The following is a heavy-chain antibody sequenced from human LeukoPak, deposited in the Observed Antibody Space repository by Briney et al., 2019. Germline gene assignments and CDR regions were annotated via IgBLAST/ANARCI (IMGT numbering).Heavy chain of an antibody. CDR1: GGSISSYY. J-gene: IGHJ3*02. CDR3: ARPTGDAFDI. Sequence: TSETLSLTCTVSGGSISSYYWSWLRQPAGKGLEWIGRIYTSGSTNYNPSLKSRVTMSVDTSKNQFSLNLSSMPAADTAVYYCARPTGDAFDIWGQGTMVTVSS. V-gene: IGHV4-4*07. D-gene: IGHD1-1*01. CDR2: IYTSGST.